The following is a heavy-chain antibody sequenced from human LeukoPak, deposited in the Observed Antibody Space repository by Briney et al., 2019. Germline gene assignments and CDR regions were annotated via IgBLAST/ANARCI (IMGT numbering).Heavy chain of an antibody. V-gene: IGHV3-23*01. D-gene: IGHD4-17*01. CDR2: VTPSGDPT. CDR1: GFTFSTHG. Sequence: GGSLRLSCAGSGFTFSTHGMNWVRQAPGKELEWVSGVTPSGDPTYYADSVKGRLTISRDNSKNTLYLQMNSLRSEDTAVYYCARDYVDYDVTYYYMDVWGKGTTVTVSS. J-gene: IGHJ6*03. CDR3: ARDYVDYDVTYYYMDV.